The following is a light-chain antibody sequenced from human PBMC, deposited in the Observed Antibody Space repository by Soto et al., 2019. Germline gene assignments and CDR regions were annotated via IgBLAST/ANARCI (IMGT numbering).Light chain of an antibody. Sequence: QSALTQPASVSGSPGQSITISCSGTSSDVGGYKYVSWYQQYPGKAPKLMIYEVSHRPSGVSDRFSGSQSGNTASLTISGLQAEDEADYYCSSYTSRRTFVFGTGTKVTV. J-gene: IGLJ1*01. CDR3: SSYTSRRTFV. CDR1: SSDVGGYKY. CDR2: EVS. V-gene: IGLV2-14*01.